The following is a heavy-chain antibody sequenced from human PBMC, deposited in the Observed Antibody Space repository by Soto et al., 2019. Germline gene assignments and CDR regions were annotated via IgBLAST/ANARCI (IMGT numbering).Heavy chain of an antibody. D-gene: IGHD1-26*01. CDR2: IKQDGSEK. Sequence: EVQLVESGGGLVQPGGSLRLSCAASGFTFSSYWMSWVRQAPGKGLEWVANIKQDGSEKYYVDSVKGRFTISRDNAKNSLYLQMNSLRAEDTAVYYCARDHGRRVGATDYRGQGTLVTVSS. V-gene: IGHV3-7*01. J-gene: IGHJ4*02. CDR1: GFTFSSYW. CDR3: ARDHGRRVGATDY.